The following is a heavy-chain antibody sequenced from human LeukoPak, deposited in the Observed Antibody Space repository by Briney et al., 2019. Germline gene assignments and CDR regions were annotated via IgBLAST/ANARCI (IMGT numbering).Heavy chain of an antibody. CDR2: INHSGST. CDR1: GGSFSGYY. Sequence: SETLSLTCAVYGGSFSGYYWSWIRQPPGKGLEWIGEINHSGSTNYNPSLKSRVTISVDTSKNQFSLKLSSVTAADTAVYYCARLTWYSSSWYESMGLGYYYYYMDVWGKGTTVTVSS. D-gene: IGHD6-13*01. CDR3: ARLTWYSSSWYESMGLGYYYYYMDV. J-gene: IGHJ6*03. V-gene: IGHV4-34*01.